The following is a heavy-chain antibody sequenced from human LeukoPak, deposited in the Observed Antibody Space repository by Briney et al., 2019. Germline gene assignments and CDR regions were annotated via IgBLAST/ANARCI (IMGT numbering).Heavy chain of an antibody. V-gene: IGHV3-21*01. CDR2: ISSSSSYI. J-gene: IGHJ3*02. CDR3: ARDTGFHAFDI. D-gene: IGHD1-14*01. CDR1: GFTFSSYS. Sequence: PGGSLRLSCAASGFTFSSYSMNWVRQAPGKGLEWVSSISSSSSYIYYADSVKGRFTISRDNSENTLYVQMNSLRDDDTSVYYCARDTGFHAFDIWGQGTRVTVSS.